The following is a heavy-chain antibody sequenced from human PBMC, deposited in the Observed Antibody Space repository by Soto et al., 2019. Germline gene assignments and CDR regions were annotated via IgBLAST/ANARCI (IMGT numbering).Heavy chain of an antibody. CDR1: GFTFSDYY. J-gene: IGHJ6*02. CDR2: ISSSGSTI. CDR3: ARDITIGRVGIILYYCVDV. D-gene: IGHD3-3*01. Sequence: PRGSLRLSCAASGFTFSDYYMSWIRQAPGKGLEWVSYISSSGSTIYYADSVKGRFTISRDNAKNSLYLQMNSLRAEDTAVYYCARDITIGRVGIILYYCVDVWGQGAMVT. V-gene: IGHV3-11*01.